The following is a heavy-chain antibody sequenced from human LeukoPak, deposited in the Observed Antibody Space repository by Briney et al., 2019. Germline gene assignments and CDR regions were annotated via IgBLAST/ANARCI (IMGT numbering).Heavy chain of an antibody. D-gene: IGHD3-10*01. Sequence: PSGTLSLTCTVSGGSISSSNWWSWVRQTPGKGLEWIGEIYHLGNTNYNPSLRRRVTMSVDKSKNQFSLKLSSVTAADTAVYYCARALLWFGELLVWGQGTLVTVSS. V-gene: IGHV4-4*02. CDR2: IYHLGNT. CDR3: ARALLWFGELLV. J-gene: IGHJ4*02. CDR1: GGSISSSNW.